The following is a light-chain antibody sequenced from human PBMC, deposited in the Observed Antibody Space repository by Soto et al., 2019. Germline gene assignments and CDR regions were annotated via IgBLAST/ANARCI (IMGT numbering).Light chain of an antibody. CDR2: QAS. CDR1: QSISSW. J-gene: IGKJ4*01. CDR3: EDYCSSSRLT. Sequence: DIQMTQSPSTLSASVGDRVTITCRASQSISSWLAWYQQKPGKAPKLLIFQASSLKSGVPSRFSGSGSATEYTLTISSLQPDDFATYYCEDYCSSSRLTFGGGSMV. V-gene: IGKV1-5*03.